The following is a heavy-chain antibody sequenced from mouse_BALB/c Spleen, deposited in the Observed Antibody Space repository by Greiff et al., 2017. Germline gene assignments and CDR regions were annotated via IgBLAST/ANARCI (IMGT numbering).Heavy chain of an antibody. CDR3: ARSYYGNEGYYFDY. V-gene: IGHV3-2*02. CDR1: GYSITSDYA. J-gene: IGHJ2*01. D-gene: IGHD2-1*01. Sequence: ESGPGLVKPSQSLSLTCTVTGYSITSDYAWNWIRQFPGNKLEWMGYISYSGSTSYNPSLKSRISITRDTSKNQFFLQLNSVTTEDTATYYCARSYYGNEGYYFDYWGQGTTLTVSS. CDR2: ISYSGST.